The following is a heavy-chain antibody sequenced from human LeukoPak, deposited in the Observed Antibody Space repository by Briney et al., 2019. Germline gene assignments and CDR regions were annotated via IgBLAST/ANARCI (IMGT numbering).Heavy chain of an antibody. CDR3: AKDLSLDY. J-gene: IGHJ4*02. CDR1: GFTFDDYP. V-gene: IGHV3-9*01. Sequence: GGSLRLSCAGSGFTFDDYPMHWVGQAPGKGMEWVSGISWHSGTIVYAQSVKGRFTISRDNAKNSLYLQMNSLRAEDTALYYCAKDLSLDYWGQGTLVTVSS. CDR2: ISWHSGTI. D-gene: IGHD2/OR15-2a*01.